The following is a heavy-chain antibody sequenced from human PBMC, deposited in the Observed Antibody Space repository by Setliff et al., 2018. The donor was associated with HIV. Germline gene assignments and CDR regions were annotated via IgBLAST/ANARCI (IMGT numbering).Heavy chain of an antibody. CDR2: IYTSGSN. V-gene: IGHV4-4*08. CDR3: ARVAGTGFDY. J-gene: IGHJ4*02. D-gene: IGHD6-19*01. Sequence: SETLSLTCTVSGGSISSYYWSWIRQPPGKGLEWIGYIYTSGSNNYNPSLKSRVTISVDTSKNQFSLKLSSVTAADTAVYYCARVAGTGFDYWGQGTLVTVSS. CDR1: GGSISSYY.